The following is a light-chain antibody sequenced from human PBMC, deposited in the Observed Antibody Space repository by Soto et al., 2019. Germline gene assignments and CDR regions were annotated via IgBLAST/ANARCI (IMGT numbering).Light chain of an antibody. J-gene: IGKJ2*01. CDR2: GAS. CDR3: QQYNNWPPYT. Sequence: EIVMTQSPATLSVSPGERATLSCRARQSVSSDLAWYQQKPGQAPRLLIYGASTRSTGIPARFSGSGSGTEFTLTISRLQSEDFAVYYCQQYNNWPPYTFGQGTTLEIK. CDR1: QSVSSD. V-gene: IGKV3-15*01.